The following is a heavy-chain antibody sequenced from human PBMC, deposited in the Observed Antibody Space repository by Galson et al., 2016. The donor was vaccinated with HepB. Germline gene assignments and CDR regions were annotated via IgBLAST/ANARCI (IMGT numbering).Heavy chain of an antibody. CDR1: GFTFSSYD. V-gene: IGHV3-13*01. CDR2: AGTAGDT. Sequence: SLRLSCAASGFTFSSYDMHWVRQPTGKGLEWVSGAGTAGDTYYPGSVKGRFTISRDNAKNTLYLQINSLRAEDTAVYYCAKDRNTVVTYGMDVWGQGTMVTVSS. D-gene: IGHD4-23*01. J-gene: IGHJ6*02. CDR3: AKDRNTVVTYGMDV.